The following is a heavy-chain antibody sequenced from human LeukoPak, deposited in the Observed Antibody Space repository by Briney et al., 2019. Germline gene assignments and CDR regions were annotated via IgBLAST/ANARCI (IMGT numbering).Heavy chain of an antibody. D-gene: IGHD3-22*01. Sequence: PGGSLRLSCAASGFTFSSYAMSWVRQAPGKGLEWVSAISGSGGSTYYADSVKGRLTISRDNSKNTLYLQMNSLRAEDTAVYYCAKEGAYYYDSSGYYPFDYWGQGTLVTVSS. CDR3: AKEGAYYYDSSGYYPFDY. J-gene: IGHJ4*02. CDR2: ISGSGGST. V-gene: IGHV3-23*01. CDR1: GFTFSSYA.